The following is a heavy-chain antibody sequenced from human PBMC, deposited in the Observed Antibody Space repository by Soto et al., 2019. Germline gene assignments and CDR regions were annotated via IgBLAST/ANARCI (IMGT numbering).Heavy chain of an antibody. CDR3: ARVSTASWRFDYFDY. CDR2: ISAYNGNT. V-gene: IGHV1-18*01. D-gene: IGHD2-21*02. CDR1: GYTFTSYG. J-gene: IGHJ4*02. Sequence: GASVKVSCKASGYTFTSYGISWVRQAPGQGLEWMGWISAYNGNTNYAQKLQGRVTMTTHPSTSKAYMELRSLRSDDTALYYYARVSTASWRFDYFDYWCQGALLTVSS.